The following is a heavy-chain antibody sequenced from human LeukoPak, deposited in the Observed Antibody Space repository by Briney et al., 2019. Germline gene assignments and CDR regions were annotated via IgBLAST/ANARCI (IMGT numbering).Heavy chain of an antibody. CDR2: IYPGDSDT. J-gene: IGHJ4*02. CDR1: GYTFSTYW. CDR3: ARLVGYCSSTSCYDLGYFDY. Sequence: GESLKISCKGSGYTFSTYWIGWVRPMPGKGLEWMGIIYPGDSDTRYSPSFQGQVTISADKSISTAYLQWGSLKASDTAMYYCARLVGYCSSTSCYDLGYFDYWGQGTLVTVSS. D-gene: IGHD2-2*01. V-gene: IGHV5-51*01.